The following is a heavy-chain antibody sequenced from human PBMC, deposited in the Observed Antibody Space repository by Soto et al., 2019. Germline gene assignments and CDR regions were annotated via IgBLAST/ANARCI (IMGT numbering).Heavy chain of an antibody. CDR2: IYYSGST. CDR1: GGSVSSGSYY. D-gene: IGHD3-22*01. J-gene: IGHJ3*02. Sequence: SETLSLTCTVSGGSVSSGSYYWSWIRQPPGKGLEWIGYIYYSGSTNYNPSLKRRVTITVDTTKNQCSLKLSSVTAADTAVYYCARSSTMIVVVITAGAFDIWGQGTMVTVSS. V-gene: IGHV4-61*01. CDR3: ARSSTMIVVVITAGAFDI.